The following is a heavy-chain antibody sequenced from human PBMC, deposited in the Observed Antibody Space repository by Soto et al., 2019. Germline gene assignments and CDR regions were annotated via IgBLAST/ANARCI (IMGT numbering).Heavy chain of an antibody. D-gene: IGHD6-13*01. CDR2: IVTVFGTA. Sequence: QVQLVQSGADVKKPGSSVKVSCKASGGSLSYNAFSWVRQAPGQGLEWMGGIVTVFGTANHAQKFQGRVTITADPSTNTVFMELTGLRSEDTAVYDCARSGPDSSSQFGLDVWGQGTTVTVSS. V-gene: IGHV1-69*01. CDR3: ARSGPDSSSQFGLDV. J-gene: IGHJ6*02. CDR1: GGSLSYNA.